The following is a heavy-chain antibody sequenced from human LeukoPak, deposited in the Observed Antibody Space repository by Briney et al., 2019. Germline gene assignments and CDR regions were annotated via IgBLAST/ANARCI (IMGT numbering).Heavy chain of an antibody. V-gene: IGHV4-4*07. CDR3: ARDLGPTFIKDAFDI. CDR1: GGSISSYY. D-gene: IGHD3-10*01. Sequence: SETLSLTCTVSGGSISSYYWSWIRQPAGKGLEWIGRIYTSGSTNYNPSLKSRVTMSVDTSKNQFSLKLSSVTAADTAVYYCARDLGPTFIKDAFDIWGQGTMVTVSS. J-gene: IGHJ3*02. CDR2: IYTSGST.